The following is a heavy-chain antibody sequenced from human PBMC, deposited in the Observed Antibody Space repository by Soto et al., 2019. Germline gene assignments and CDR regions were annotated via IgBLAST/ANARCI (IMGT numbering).Heavy chain of an antibody. CDR1: GFTFSSYG. J-gene: IGHJ4*02. Sequence: GGSLRLSCAASGFTFSSYGMHWVRQAPGKGLEWVAVISYDGSNKYYADSVKGRFTISRDNSKNTLYLQMNSLRAEDTAVYYCAKDGAMVYYFDYWGQGTLVTVSS. CDR3: AKDGAMVYYFDY. CDR2: ISYDGSNK. V-gene: IGHV3-30*18. D-gene: IGHD5-18*01.